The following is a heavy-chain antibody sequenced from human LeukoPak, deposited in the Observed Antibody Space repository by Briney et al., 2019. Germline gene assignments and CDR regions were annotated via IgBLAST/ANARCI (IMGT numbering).Heavy chain of an antibody. D-gene: IGHD6-19*01. CDR1: GFTFSSYW. J-gene: IGHJ4*02. CDR2: VNPQGSGT. CDR3: ARARWSSTGWFLGY. V-gene: IGHV3-74*01. Sequence: PGGSLRLSCAASGFTFSSYWMHWVRQAPGKGLVWVSRVNPQGSGTSYTDSVKGRLTISRDNAKDALHLRMDNLRVEDTAVYYCARARWSSTGWFLGYWGQGTLVTVSS.